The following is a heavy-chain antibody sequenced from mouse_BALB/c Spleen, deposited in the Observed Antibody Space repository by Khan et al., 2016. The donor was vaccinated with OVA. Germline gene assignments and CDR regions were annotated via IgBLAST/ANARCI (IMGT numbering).Heavy chain of an antibody. V-gene: IGHV1-9*01. Sequence: QVQLKQSGAELMKPGASVKISCKATGYTFSGYWLEWVKQRPGNGLEWIGEILTGSGSRNYNEKFKGKGTFTADISSKTTYMQLSSLTSEDSAVYYCARVNYGSRDYFDYWGQGTTLTVSS. CDR2: ILTGSGSR. D-gene: IGHD1-1*01. CDR3: ARVNYGSRDYFDY. J-gene: IGHJ2*01. CDR1: GYTFSGYW.